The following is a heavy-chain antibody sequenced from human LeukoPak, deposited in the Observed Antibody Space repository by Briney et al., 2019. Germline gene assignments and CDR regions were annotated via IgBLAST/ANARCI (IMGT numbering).Heavy chain of an antibody. CDR3: ARLTDDYFDY. CDR2: IYPGDSDT. Sequence: GESLQISCKGSGYSFTSYWIGWVRQLPGKGLEWMGIIYPGDSDTTYSPSFQGQVTISADKSISTAYLQWSSLKASDTAMYYCARLTDDYFDYWGQGTLVTVSS. J-gene: IGHJ4*02. V-gene: IGHV5-51*01. CDR1: GYSFTSYW.